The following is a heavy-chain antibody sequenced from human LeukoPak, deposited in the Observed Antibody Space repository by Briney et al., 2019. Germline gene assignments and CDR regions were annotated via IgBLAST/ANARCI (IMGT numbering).Heavy chain of an antibody. J-gene: IGHJ4*02. CDR1: GYSISSGYY. D-gene: IGHD2-15*01. V-gene: IGHV4-38-2*02. CDR2: IYHSGST. Sequence: SETLSLTCTVSGYSISSGYYWGWIRQPPGKGLEWIGSIYHSGSTYYNPSLKSRVTISVDTSKNQFSLKLSSVTAADTAVYYCAREGQFYSTDYWGQGTLVTVSS. CDR3: AREGQFYSTDY.